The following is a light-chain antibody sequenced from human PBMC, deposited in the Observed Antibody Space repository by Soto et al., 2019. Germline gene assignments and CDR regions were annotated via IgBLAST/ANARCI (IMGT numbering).Light chain of an antibody. V-gene: IGLV2-11*01. CDR3: CSYTGSYSV. CDR2: DVT. Sequence: QSALTQPRSVSGSPGQSVAISCTGIGGFDFVSWYQQYPGKAPKLMIYDVTNRPSGVPVRFSASKSGDTASLTISGLQAEDEADYYCCSYTGSYSVFGGGTKVTVL. J-gene: IGLJ3*02. CDR1: GGFDF.